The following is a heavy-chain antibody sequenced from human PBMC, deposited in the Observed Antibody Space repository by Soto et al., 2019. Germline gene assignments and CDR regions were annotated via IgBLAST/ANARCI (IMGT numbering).Heavy chain of an antibody. V-gene: IGHV1-3*01. D-gene: IGHD4-17*01. CDR2: INAGNGNT. CDR3: ARRDYMGDYDYFDY. CDR1: GYTFTSYA. Sequence: QVQLVQSGAEVKKPGASVKVSCKASGYTFTSYAMHWVRQAPGQRLEWMGWINAGNGNTKYSQKFQGRVTITRYTSASTAYMELSSLRSEDTAVYDCARRDYMGDYDYFDYWGQGTLVTVSS. J-gene: IGHJ4*02.